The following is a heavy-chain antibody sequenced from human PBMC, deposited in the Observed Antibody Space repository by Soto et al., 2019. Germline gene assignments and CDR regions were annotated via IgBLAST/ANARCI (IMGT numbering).Heavy chain of an antibody. CDR3: ARVGLLVGKGEAPLLDY. J-gene: IGHJ4*02. CDR2: ISSSSSYT. Sequence: PGGSLRLSCAASGFTFSDYYMSWIRQAPGKGLEWVSYISSSSSYTNYADSVKGRFTISRDNAKNSLYLQMNSLRAEDTAVYYCARVGLLVGKGEAPLLDYWGQGTLVTVSS. D-gene: IGHD3-16*01. CDR1: GFTFSDYY. V-gene: IGHV3-11*06.